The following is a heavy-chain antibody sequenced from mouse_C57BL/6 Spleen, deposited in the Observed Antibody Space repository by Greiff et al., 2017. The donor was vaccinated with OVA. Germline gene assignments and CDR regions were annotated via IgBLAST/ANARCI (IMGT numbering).Heavy chain of an antibody. CDR2: IDPSDSYT. D-gene: IGHD4-1*01. J-gene: IGHJ2*01. CDR3: AKPGTAGFDY. Sequence: VQLQQPGAELVMPGASVKLSCKASGYTFTSYWMHWVKQRPGQGLEWIGEIDPSDSYTNYNQKFKGKSTLTVDKSSSTAYMQLSSLTSEGSAVYFCAKPGTAGFDYSGQGTTLTVSS. CDR1: GYTFTSYW. V-gene: IGHV1-69*01.